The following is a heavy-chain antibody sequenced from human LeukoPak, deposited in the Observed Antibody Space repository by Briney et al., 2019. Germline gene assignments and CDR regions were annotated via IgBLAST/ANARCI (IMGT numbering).Heavy chain of an antibody. V-gene: IGHV1-69*02. CDR3: ARHHLRDGYTNFDY. CDR2: IIPLLGIA. J-gene: IGHJ4*02. D-gene: IGHD5-24*01. Sequence: SVKVSCKASGGTFTSYTISWVRQAPGQGLEGMGSIIPLLGIANYAQMFQGRVPITADKSTSTAYMELSSLRSEDTAVYYCARHHLRDGYTNFDYWGQGTLVTVSS. CDR1: GGTFTSYT.